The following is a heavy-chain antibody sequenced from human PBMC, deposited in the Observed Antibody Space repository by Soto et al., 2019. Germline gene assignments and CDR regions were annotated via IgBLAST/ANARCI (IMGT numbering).Heavy chain of an antibody. Sequence: PSETLSRTCAVSGYSISSGYYWGWIRQPPGKGLEWIGSIYHSGSTYYNPSLKSRVTISVDTSKNQFSLKLSSVTAADTAVYYCARSGYYYDSSGYSYWAQGTLVTLSS. V-gene: IGHV4-38-2*01. J-gene: IGHJ4*02. CDR2: IYHSGST. CDR1: GYSISSGYY. CDR3: ARSGYYYDSSGYSY. D-gene: IGHD3-22*01.